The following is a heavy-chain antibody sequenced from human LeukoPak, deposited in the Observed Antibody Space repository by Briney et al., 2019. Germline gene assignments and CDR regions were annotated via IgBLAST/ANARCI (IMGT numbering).Heavy chain of an antibody. CDR3: ARELQLWSRYYYYYMDV. V-gene: IGHV4-61*02. D-gene: IGHD5-18*01. J-gene: IGHJ6*03. CDR2: IYTSGST. Sequence: SETLSLTCTVSGGSISSGSYYWSWIRQPAGKGLEWIGRIYTSGSTNYNPSLKSRVTISVDTSKNQFSLKLSSVTAADTAVYHCARELQLWSRYYYYYMDVWGKGTTVTVSS. CDR1: GGSISSGSYY.